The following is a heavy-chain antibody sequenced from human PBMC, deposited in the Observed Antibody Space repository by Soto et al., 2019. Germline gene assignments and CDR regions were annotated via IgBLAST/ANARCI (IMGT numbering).Heavy chain of an antibody. CDR1: GFTFRSDA. CDR2: ISGSGGST. D-gene: IGHD6-13*01. Sequence: EVQLLESGGGLVQPGGSLRLSCAASGFTFRSDAMSWVRQAPGKGLEWVSAISGSGGSTYYADSVKGRFTISRDNSNNSLYLQMNSLRAEDTAVYYCAYSCTPFDYWGQGTLVTVSS. CDR3: AYSCTPFDY. V-gene: IGHV3-23*01. J-gene: IGHJ4*02.